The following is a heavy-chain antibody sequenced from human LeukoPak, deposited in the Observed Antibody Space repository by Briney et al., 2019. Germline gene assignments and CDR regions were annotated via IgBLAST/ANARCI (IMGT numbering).Heavy chain of an antibody. CDR1: GGSISSSSYY. J-gene: IGHJ4*02. CDR3: ARGHSNCSPTSCYFPSEY. V-gene: IGHV4-61*05. CDR2: IYNGGRP. D-gene: IGHD2-2*01. Sequence: SETLSLTCTVSGGSISSSSYYWGWIRQPPGKGLEWIGYIYNGGRPNYNPSLKSRVTISLDTSKNQFSLRLTSVTAADTAVYYCARGHSNCSPTSCYFPSEYWGQGTLVTVSS.